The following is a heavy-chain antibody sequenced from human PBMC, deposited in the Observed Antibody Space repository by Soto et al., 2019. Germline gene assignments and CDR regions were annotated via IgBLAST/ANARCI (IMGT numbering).Heavy chain of an antibody. CDR2: ISGSGFST. J-gene: IGHJ4*02. D-gene: IGHD3-22*01. CDR3: ANAPFYDSSGYSFDH. V-gene: IGHV3-23*01. CDR1: GFTFSTYT. Sequence: PGGSLRLSCAASGFTFSTYTMSWVRQAPGKGLEWVSAISGSGFSTSYADSVKGRFTVSRDNSKSTLYLQMNSLRAEDTAVYYCANAPFYDSSGYSFDHWGQGTLVTVSS.